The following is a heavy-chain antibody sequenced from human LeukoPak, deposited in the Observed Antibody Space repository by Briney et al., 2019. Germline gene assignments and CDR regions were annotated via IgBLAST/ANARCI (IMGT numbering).Heavy chain of an antibody. Sequence: GGSLRLSCAASGFTFSSYWMHWVRQVPGKGLVWVARINPGGSSITYADSVKGRFTISRDNAKSTLYLQMNSLRAEDTAVYYCAKDQLRLAFFDYWGQGTLVTVSS. CDR3: AKDQLRLAFFDY. J-gene: IGHJ4*02. D-gene: IGHD6-25*01. CDR1: GFTFSSYW. V-gene: IGHV3-74*01. CDR2: INPGGSSI.